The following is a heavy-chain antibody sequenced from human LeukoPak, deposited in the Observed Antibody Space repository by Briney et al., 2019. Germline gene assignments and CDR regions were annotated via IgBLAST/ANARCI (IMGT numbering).Heavy chain of an antibody. Sequence: PGGSLRLSCAASGFTFSSYAMSWVRQAPGKGLEWVSAISGSGGSTYYADSVKGRFTISRDNSKNTLYLQMNSLTAEYTAVYYCARESTIGYSSGHYYFDYWGQGTLVTVSS. J-gene: IGHJ4*02. D-gene: IGHD6-19*01. CDR2: ISGSGGST. CDR1: GFTFSSYA. CDR3: ARESTIGYSSGHYYFDY. V-gene: IGHV3-23*01.